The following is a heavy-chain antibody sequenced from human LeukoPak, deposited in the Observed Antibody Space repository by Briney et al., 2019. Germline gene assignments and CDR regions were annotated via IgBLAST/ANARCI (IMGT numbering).Heavy chain of an antibody. J-gene: IGHJ4*02. CDR1: GFTLSRFG. D-gene: IGHD3-9*01. CDR2: IRYDGSKK. V-gene: IGHV3-30*02. CDR3: ARDGPQYDILTGYPGGLDY. Sequence: GVSLRLSCAASGFTLSRFGMHWVRQAPGKGLEWVAFIRYDGSKKYYADSVKGRFTISRDNSKNTLYLQMNSLRAEDTAVYYCARDGPQYDILTGYPGGLDYWGQGTLVTVSS.